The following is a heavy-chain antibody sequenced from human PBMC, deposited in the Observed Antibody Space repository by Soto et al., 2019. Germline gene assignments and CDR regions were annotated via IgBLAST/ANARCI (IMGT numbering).Heavy chain of an antibody. J-gene: IGHJ5*02. CDR2: ISIGSTTI. V-gene: IGHV3-48*02. CDR3: ARDNGMAGSFDP. CDR1: GFTFSSYS. Sequence: EVQVVESGGGLVQPGGSLRLSCEASGFTFSSYSMNWVRQAPGKGLEWVSYISIGSTTIFYADSVKGRFTICRDNAKNSLYLQMNSLRDEDTAVYYCARDNGMAGSFDPWGQGTLVTVSS. D-gene: IGHD2-8*01.